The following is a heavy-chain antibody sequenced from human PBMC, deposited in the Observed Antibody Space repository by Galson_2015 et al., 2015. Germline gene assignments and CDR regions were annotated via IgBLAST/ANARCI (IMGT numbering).Heavy chain of an antibody. CDR1: GYIFATYW. Sequence: QSGAEVKKPGESLKISCKGSGYIFATYWIAWVRQMPGKGLEWMGVVHPADSDTKYSPSFQGQVTISVDKSLRTAYLQWNSLKASDTAMDYCARHLSVSRIAPSAFWGQGTLVTVSS. D-gene: IGHD5/OR15-5a*01. CDR3: ARHLSVSRIAPSAF. J-gene: IGHJ4*02. CDR2: VHPADSDT. V-gene: IGHV5-51*01.